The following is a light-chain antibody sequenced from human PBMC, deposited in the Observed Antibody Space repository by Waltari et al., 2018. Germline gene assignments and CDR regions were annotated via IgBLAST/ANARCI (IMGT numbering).Light chain of an antibody. CDR3: CSYAGGTASIL. V-gene: IGLV2-23*01. CDR2: EDT. Sequence: QSALTQPASVSRSPGQSITIPCTGPSSAGGSHNLASWYQHHPGKAPKLMIYEDTKRPSGVSNRFSGSKSGNTASLTISGLQAEDEADYYCCSYAGGTASILLGGGTKLTVL. J-gene: IGLJ2*01. CDR1: SSAGGSHNL.